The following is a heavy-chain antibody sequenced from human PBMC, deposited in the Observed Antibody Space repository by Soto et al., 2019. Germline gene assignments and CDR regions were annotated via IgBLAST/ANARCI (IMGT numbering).Heavy chain of an antibody. CDR1: GYSFTNHW. J-gene: IGHJ6*02. CDR3: ARLPQDYYYHGMDV. V-gene: IGHV5-51*01. CDR2: IYPGDSDM. Sequence: GESLKISCEGVGYSFTNHWIAWVRQMPGKGLEWMGTIYPGDSDMRYSPSFRGQVTMSVDKSINTAYLQWSSLKASDSAMYYCARLPQDYYYHGMDVWGQGTKVTVSS.